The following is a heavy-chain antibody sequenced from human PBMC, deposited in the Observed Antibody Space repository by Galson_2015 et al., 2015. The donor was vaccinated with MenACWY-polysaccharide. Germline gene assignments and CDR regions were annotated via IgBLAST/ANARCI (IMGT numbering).Heavy chain of an antibody. CDR2: ISSTSSYI. D-gene: IGHD3-16*01. V-gene: IGHV3-21*01. CDR1: GFTFSTYN. Sequence: SLRLSCAASGFTFSTYNINWVRQAPGKGLEWVSSISSTSSYIYYADSVTGRFTISRDNAKNSLYLQMNSLRAEDTAVSYCAREGIGAYYLDFWGQGTLVTVSS. J-gene: IGHJ4*02. CDR3: AREGIGAYYLDF.